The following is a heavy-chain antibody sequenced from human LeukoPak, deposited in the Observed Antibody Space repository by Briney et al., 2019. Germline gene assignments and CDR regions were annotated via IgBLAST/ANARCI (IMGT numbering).Heavy chain of an antibody. Sequence: SETLSLTCAVYGGSFSGYYWSWIRQPPGKGLEWIGEINHSGSTNYNPSLKSRVTISVDTSKNQFSLKLSSVTAADTAVYYCARAPRGATLSWFDPWGQGTLVTVSS. CDR2: INHSGST. CDR1: GGSFSGYY. J-gene: IGHJ5*02. CDR3: ARAPRGATLSWFDP. D-gene: IGHD4/OR15-4a*01. V-gene: IGHV4-34*01.